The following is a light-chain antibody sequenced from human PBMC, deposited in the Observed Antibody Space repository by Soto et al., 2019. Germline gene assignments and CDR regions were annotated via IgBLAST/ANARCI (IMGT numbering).Light chain of an antibody. Sequence: IVLTQSPGTLSLSPGERATLSCRASQSVSSSFLAWYQQRPGQAPRLLIYAASSRATGIPDRFSGRGSGTDFTLTISRLEPEDIAVYYCQLYGNSLFTFGGGTKVDIK. J-gene: IGKJ4*01. CDR3: QLYGNSLFT. V-gene: IGKV3-20*01. CDR2: AAS. CDR1: QSVSSSF.